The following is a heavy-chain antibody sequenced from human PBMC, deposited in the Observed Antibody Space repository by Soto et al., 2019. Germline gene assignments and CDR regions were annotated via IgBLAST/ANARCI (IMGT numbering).Heavy chain of an antibody. V-gene: IGHV1-58*01. Sequence: SVKVSCKVSGFTFSDSAVQWVRQARGQGLEWIGWIVAGSGNTNYAQKFQERVTITRDMSTSTAYMVLSSLRSDDTAVYYCAAGRTGGSYYGMDVWGQGTTVTGSS. J-gene: IGHJ6*02. D-gene: IGHD2-2*01. CDR3: AAGRTGGSYYGMDV. CDR2: IVAGSGNT. CDR1: GFTFSDSA.